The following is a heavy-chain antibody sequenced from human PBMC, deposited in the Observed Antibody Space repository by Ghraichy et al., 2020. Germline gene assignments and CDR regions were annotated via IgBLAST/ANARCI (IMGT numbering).Heavy chain of an antibody. V-gene: IGHV4-4*02. D-gene: IGHD5-18*01. J-gene: IGHJ4*02. CDR1: GGSITGNW. CDR3: ARHTAVSATRCFDF. CDR2: TYPSGRS. Sequence: SETLSLTCTVSGGSITGNWWSWVRQPPGKGLEWIGETYPSGRSKYHPSLESRVTISIDTSKNQFSMELVSVTAADTAMYYCARHTAVSATRCFDFWGQGTLVTVSS.